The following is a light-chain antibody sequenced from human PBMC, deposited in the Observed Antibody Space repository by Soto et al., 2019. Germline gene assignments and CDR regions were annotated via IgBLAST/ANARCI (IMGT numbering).Light chain of an antibody. CDR1: QTVSSY. J-gene: IGKJ5*01. CDR2: DAS. CDR3: QQRSNWPIT. V-gene: IGKV3-11*01. Sequence: DIVLTQSPATLSLSPGDRATLSCRASQTVSSYLAWYQQKPGQAPRLLIYDASNRATGIPARFSGSGSGTDFTLTISSLEPEDFAVYYCQQRSNWPITFGQGTRLEIK.